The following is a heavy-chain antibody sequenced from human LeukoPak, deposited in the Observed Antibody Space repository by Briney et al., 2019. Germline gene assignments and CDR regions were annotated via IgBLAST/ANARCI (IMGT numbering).Heavy chain of an antibody. J-gene: IGHJ4*02. Sequence: GGSLRLSCAASGFTFSSYGMHWVRQAPGKGLEWVAVISYDGSNEYYADSVKGRFTISRDNSKNTLYLQMNSLRAEDTAVYYCAKGNRGSYYSFDYWGQGTLVTVSS. CDR2: ISYDGSNE. CDR1: GFTFSSYG. D-gene: IGHD1-26*01. CDR3: AKGNRGSYYSFDY. V-gene: IGHV3-30*18.